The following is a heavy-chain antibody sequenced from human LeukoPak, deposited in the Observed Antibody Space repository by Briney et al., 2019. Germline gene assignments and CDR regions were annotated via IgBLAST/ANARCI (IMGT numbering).Heavy chain of an antibody. CDR3: ARREGYCSSITCLNRFDP. CDR2: IYKSGST. CDR1: GGSISSSSYY. Sequence: SETLSLTCTVSGGSISSSSYYWGWIRQPPGKGLECIGSIYKSGSTYYNPSLKSRVTISVDTSKNQFSLKLTSVTAADTALYYCARREGYCSSITCLNRFDPWGQGTLVTVSS. V-gene: IGHV4-39*01. D-gene: IGHD2-2*01. J-gene: IGHJ5*02.